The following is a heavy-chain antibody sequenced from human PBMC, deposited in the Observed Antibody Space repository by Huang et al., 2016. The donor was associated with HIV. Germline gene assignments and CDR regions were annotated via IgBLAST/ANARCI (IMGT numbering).Heavy chain of an antibody. CDR2: IYHSGTN. Sequence: QLQLQESGPGLVKPSETLSLTCTVSGGSIRSSSYYWGWIRQPPGKGLEWIGSIYHSGTNYYNPSLKSRVTISGDTSRTQFSLKLSSVTAADTAVYYCAAHGRIVGIPAAPLRFDPWGQGTLVTVSS. D-gene: IGHD6-13*01. J-gene: IGHJ5*02. CDR3: AAHGRIVGIPAAPLRFDP. V-gene: IGHV4-39*01. CDR1: GGSIRSSSYY.